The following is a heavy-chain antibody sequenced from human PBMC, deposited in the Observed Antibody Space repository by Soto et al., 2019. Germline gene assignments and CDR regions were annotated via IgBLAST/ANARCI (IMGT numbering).Heavy chain of an antibody. CDR1: GGSISSYY. V-gene: IGHV4-59*01. CDR2: IYYNGNT. J-gene: IGHJ4*02. D-gene: IGHD4-17*01. Sequence: QVQLQESGPGLVKPSETLSLTCAVSGGSISSYYWSWVRQPPGKGLEWIGFIYYNGNTNYNPSLNSRVTISKDTSKNQFSLELRSVTPADTAVYFCARDSTDYGDYGLAFWGQGTLVTVSS. CDR3: ARDSTDYGDYGLAF.